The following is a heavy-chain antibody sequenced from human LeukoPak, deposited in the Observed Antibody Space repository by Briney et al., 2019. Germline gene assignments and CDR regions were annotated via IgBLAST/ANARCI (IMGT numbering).Heavy chain of an antibody. J-gene: IGHJ4*02. D-gene: IGHD3-16*01. CDR1: GFSFSASS. Sequence: GGSLRLSCAASGFSFSASSMSWIRQAPGKGLEWVSYISGSGSTIYYADSVKGRFTISRDNAKNSLYLQMNSLRAEDTAVYYCARRAQGGCFDYWGQGTLVTVSS. CDR3: ARRAQGGCFDY. V-gene: IGHV3-11*01. CDR2: ISGSGSTI.